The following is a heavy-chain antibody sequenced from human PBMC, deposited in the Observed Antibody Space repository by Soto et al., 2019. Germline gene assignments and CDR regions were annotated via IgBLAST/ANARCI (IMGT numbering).Heavy chain of an antibody. J-gene: IGHJ4*02. CDR3: AKDLPYYYDSSGYKRYFDY. CDR2: ISNSGGST. CDR1: GFTFSSYA. D-gene: IGHD3-22*01. V-gene: IGHV3-23*01. Sequence: GGSLRLSCAASGFTFSSYAMSCVRQAPGQGLEWVSAISNSGGSTYYADSVKGRFTISRDNSKSTLYLQMNSLRAEDTAIYYCAKDLPYYYDSSGYKRYFDYWGQGTLVTVSS.